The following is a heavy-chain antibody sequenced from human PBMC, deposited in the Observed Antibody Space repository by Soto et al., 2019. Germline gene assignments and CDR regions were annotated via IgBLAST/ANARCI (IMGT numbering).Heavy chain of an antibody. CDR1: GFTFSSYG. CDR3: ARPGDDYYYYGMDV. CDR2: IWYDGSNK. J-gene: IGHJ6*02. Sequence: QVQLVESGGGVVQPGRSLRLSCAASGFTFSSYGMHWVRQAPGKGLEWVAVIWYDGSNKYYADSVNGRFTISRDNSKNTLYLQMNSLRAEDTAVYYCARPGDDYYYYGMDVWGQGTTVTVSS. V-gene: IGHV3-33*01. D-gene: IGHD4-17*01.